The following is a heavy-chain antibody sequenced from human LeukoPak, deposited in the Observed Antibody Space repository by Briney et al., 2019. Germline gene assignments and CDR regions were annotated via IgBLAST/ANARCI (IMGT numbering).Heavy chain of an antibody. CDR3: ARDGNSGYDFGY. CDR1: GYTFTSYY. J-gene: IGHJ4*02. V-gene: IGHV1-46*01. D-gene: IGHD5-12*01. Sequence: ASVKVSCKASGYTFTSYYMHWVRQAPGQGLEWMGIINPSGGSTSYAQKFQGRVTMTRDTSTSIVYMELSSLRSEDTAVYYCARDGNSGYDFGYWGQGTLVTVSS. CDR2: INPSGGST.